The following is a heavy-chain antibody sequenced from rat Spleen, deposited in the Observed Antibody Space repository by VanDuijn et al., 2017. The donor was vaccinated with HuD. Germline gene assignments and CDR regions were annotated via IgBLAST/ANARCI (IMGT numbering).Heavy chain of an antibody. Sequence: EVHLVESGGGLVQPGRSMKLSCAASGFTFSKTGMAWVRQAPKKGLEWVAYITYDGDITYYRDPVKGRFTISRDNAKNTLYLQMDSLRSEDTATYYCTTGLRVYLYWGQGVMVTVSS. CDR2: ITYDGDIT. CDR1: GFTFSKTG. CDR3: TTGLRVYLY. J-gene: IGHJ2*01. V-gene: IGHV5S13*01. D-gene: IGHD1-9*01.